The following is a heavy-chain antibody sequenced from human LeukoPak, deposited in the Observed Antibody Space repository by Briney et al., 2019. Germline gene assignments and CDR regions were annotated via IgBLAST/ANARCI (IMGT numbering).Heavy chain of an antibody. CDR1: GFTFSTYA. D-gene: IGHD3-10*01. Sequence: GGSLRLSCAASGFTFSTYAMSWVRQAPGKGLEWGSSFSGSGGSTYYADSVKGRFTISRDNAKNTLFLQMNRLRAEDTAVYYCSRAYDSGTYSSFDSWGQGTLVTVTS. V-gene: IGHV3-23*01. CDR3: SRAYDSGTYSSFDS. J-gene: IGHJ4*02. CDR2: FSGSGGST.